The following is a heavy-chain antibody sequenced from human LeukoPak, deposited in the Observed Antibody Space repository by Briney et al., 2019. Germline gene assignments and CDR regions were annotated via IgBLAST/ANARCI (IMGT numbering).Heavy chain of an antibody. J-gene: IGHJ6*02. D-gene: IGHD6-13*01. CDR2: IYSGGST. CDR3: ARDPGIAAAGTYYYYGMDV. CDR1: GLASSSNY. Sequence: GALRRYSAASGLASSSNYMSWVRRAPGKGRGWGAVIYSGGSTNYAYTEKGRFTISRHNSKNPLYLQMNSLRAEDTAVYYCARDPGIAAAGTYYYYGMDVWGQGTTVTVSS. V-gene: IGHV3-53*01.